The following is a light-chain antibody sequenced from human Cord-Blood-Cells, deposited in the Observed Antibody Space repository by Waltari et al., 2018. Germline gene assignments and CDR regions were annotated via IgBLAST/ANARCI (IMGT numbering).Light chain of an antibody. CDR3: SSYAGSNYYV. CDR2: EVS. CDR1: SSDVGGYNY. V-gene: IGLV2-8*01. J-gene: IGLJ1*01. Sequence: QSALTQPPSASGSPGQSVTISCTGTSSDVGGYNYVSWYQQHPGKAPKLMIYEVSKRPSWVPDRFSGSKSGNTASLTVSGLQAEDEADYYCSSYAGSNYYVFGTGTKVTVL.